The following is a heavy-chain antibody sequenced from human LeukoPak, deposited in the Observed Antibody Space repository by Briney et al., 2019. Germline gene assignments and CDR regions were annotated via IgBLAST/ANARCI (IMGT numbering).Heavy chain of an antibody. D-gene: IGHD3-22*01. V-gene: IGHV3-30-3*01. CDR3: ARDPITMIVVVRGVFDY. CDR1: GFTFSSYA. CDR2: ISYDGSNK. Sequence: GGSLRPSCAASGFTFSSYAMHWVRQAPGKGLEWVAVISYDGSNKYYADSVKGRFTISRDNSKNTLYLQMNSLRAEDTAVYYCARDPITMIVVVRGVFDYWGQGTLVTVSS. J-gene: IGHJ4*02.